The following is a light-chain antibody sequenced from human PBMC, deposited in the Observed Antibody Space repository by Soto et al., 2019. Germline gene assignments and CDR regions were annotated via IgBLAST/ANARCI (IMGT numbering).Light chain of an antibody. CDR1: QSISTY. Sequence: DIQMTQSPSSLSASVGDRVTITFRASQSISTYLNWFQQKPGKAPKLLIYGASSLQSGVPSRFSGSGSGTDFTLTISSLQPEDFATYFCQQSYSNPLTFGPGTKVDIK. CDR3: QQSYSNPLT. J-gene: IGKJ3*01. V-gene: IGKV1-39*01. CDR2: GAS.